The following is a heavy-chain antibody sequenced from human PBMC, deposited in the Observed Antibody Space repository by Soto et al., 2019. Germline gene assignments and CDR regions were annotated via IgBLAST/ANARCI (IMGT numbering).Heavy chain of an antibody. D-gene: IGHD6-13*01. CDR1: GFTFSSYA. V-gene: IGHV3-23*01. CDR2: ISGSGGST. J-gene: IGHJ4*02. CDR3: ASPPGIAAAVVSDY. Sequence: EVQLLESGGGLVQPGGSLRLSCAASGFTFSSYAMSWVRQAPGKGLEWVSAISGSGGSTYYADSVKGRFTISRDNAKNSLYLQMNSLRAEDTAVYYCASPPGIAAAVVSDYWGQGTLVTVSS.